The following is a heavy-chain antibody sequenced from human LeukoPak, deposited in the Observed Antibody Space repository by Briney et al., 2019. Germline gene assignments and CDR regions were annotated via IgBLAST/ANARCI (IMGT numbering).Heavy chain of an antibody. J-gene: IGHJ5*02. D-gene: IGHD3-22*01. CDR1: GGSISSSSYY. CDR3: ARGPITTNWFDP. CDR2: IYYSGST. V-gene: IGHV4-39*07. Sequence: PSETLSLTCTVSGGSISSSSYYWGWIRQPPGKGLEWIGSIYYSGSTYYNPSLKSRVTISVDTSKNQFSLKLSSVTAADTAVYYCARGPITTNWFDPRGQGTLVTVSS.